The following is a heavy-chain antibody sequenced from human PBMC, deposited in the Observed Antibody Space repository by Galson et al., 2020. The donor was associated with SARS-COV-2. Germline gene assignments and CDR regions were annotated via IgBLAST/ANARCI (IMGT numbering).Heavy chain of an antibody. CDR3: ARDAKPPLAYYDFWSGPNDAFDI. D-gene: IGHD3-3*01. J-gene: IGHJ3*02. CDR1: GFTFSSYA. CDR2: ISYDGSNK. Sequence: GGSLRLSCAASGFTFSSYAMHWVRQTPGKGLEWVAVISYDGSNKYYADSVKGRFTISRDNSKNTLYLQMNSLRAEDTAVYYCARDAKPPLAYYDFWSGPNDAFDIWGQGTMVTVSS. V-gene: IGHV3-30-3*01.